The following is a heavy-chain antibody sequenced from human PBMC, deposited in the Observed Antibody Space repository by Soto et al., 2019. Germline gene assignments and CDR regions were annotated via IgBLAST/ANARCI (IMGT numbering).Heavy chain of an antibody. Sequence: QITLKESGPTLVKPTQTLTLTCTFSGFSLSTSGVGVGWIRQPPGKALEWLALIYWDDDKRYSPSLKSRLTITKDTSKNQVVLTMTNMDPVDTATYYCAHSRRVYCGGDCYSHFDYWGQGTLVTVSS. V-gene: IGHV2-5*02. CDR1: GFSLSTSGVG. D-gene: IGHD2-21*02. CDR3: AHSRRVYCGGDCYSHFDY. CDR2: IYWDDDK. J-gene: IGHJ4*02.